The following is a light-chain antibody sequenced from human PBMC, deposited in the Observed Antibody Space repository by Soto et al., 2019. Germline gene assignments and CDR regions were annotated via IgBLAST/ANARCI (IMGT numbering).Light chain of an antibody. CDR2: LGS. J-gene: IGKJ1*01. V-gene: IGKV2-28*01. CDR1: QSLLHSNGYNY. Sequence: DIVMTQSTLSLPVTPGEPASISCRSSQSLLHSNGYNYLDWYLQKPGQSPQLLIYLGSNRASGVPDRFSGSGSGTDFTLKISRVEAEDVGVYYCMQPLQSWTFGQGTKVAIK. CDR3: MQPLQSWT.